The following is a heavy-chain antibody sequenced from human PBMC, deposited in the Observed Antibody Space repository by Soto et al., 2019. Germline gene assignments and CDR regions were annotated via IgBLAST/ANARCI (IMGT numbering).Heavy chain of an antibody. D-gene: IGHD6-13*01. CDR1: GFTFSSYW. CDR3: ARDPEIAAAAGSVIDY. V-gene: IGHV3-74*01. CDR2: INSDGSST. Sequence: GGSLRLSCAASGFTFSSYWMHWVRQAPGKGLVWVSRINSDGSSTSYADSVKGRFTISRDNAKNTLYLQMNSLRAEDTAVYYCARDPEIAAAAGSVIDYWGQGTLVTVSS. J-gene: IGHJ4*02.